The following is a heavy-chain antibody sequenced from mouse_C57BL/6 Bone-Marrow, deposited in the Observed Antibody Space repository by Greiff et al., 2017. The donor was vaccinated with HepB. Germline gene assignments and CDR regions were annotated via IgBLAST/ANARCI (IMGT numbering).Heavy chain of an antibody. CDR3: ARRFYYDYDGEGLYAMDY. CDR1: GFTFSDYY. V-gene: IGHV5-12*01. D-gene: IGHD2-4*01. CDR2: ISNGGGST. Sequence: EVMLVESGGGLVQPGGSLKLSCAASGFTFSDYYMYWVRQTPEKRLEWVAYISNGGGSTYYPDTVKGRFTISRDNAMNTLYLQMSRLKSEDTAMYYCARRFYYDYDGEGLYAMDYWGQGTSVTVSS. J-gene: IGHJ4*01.